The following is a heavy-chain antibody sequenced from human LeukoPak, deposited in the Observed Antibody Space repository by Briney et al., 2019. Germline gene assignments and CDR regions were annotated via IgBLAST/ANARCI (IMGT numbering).Heavy chain of an antibody. CDR3: ARVDSSTIFYYYYGMDV. CDR2: MNPNSGNT. J-gene: IGHJ6*02. CDR1: GYTFTSYD. D-gene: IGHD3-3*01. V-gene: IGHV1-8*01. Sequence: ASVKVPCKASGYTFTSYDINWVRQATGQGLEWMGWMNPNSGNTGYAQKFQGRVTMTRNTSISTAYMELSSLRSEDTAVYYCARVDSSTIFYYYYGMDVWGQGTTVTVSS.